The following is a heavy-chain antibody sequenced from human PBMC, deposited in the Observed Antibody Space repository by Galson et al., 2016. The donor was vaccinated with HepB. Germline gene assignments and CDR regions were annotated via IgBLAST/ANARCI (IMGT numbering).Heavy chain of an antibody. V-gene: IGHV3-7*02. CDR1: GFTFSEDS. Sequence: SLRLSCAGSGFTFSEDSMNWVRQAPGKGLEWVANIKQDGSEKYYVDSVKGRFTISRDNAKKSLYLQMNSLRAEDTAIYFCAGCSSTRCSSPTYYYGMDVWGQGTTVTVSS. J-gene: IGHJ6*02. CDR3: AGCSSTRCSSPTYYYGMDV. CDR2: IKQDGSEK. D-gene: IGHD2-2*01.